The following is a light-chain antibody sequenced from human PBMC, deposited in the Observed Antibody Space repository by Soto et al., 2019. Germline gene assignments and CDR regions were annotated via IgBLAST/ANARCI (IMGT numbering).Light chain of an antibody. CDR3: QQGASAPRT. CDR2: GAS. Sequence: DIQMTQSPSSLSASVRDRVTITCRASQSITRYLNWYQQKPGKAPRLLFYGASNLQSGVSSRFSGSGSGTDFTLTIGSLQPEDFATYYCQQGASAPRTFGQGTKVEIK. V-gene: IGKV1-39*01. J-gene: IGKJ1*01. CDR1: QSITRY.